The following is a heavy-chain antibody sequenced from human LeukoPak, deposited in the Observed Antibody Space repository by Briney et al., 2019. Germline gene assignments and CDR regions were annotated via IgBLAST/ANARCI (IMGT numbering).Heavy chain of an antibody. CDR1: GCSFGSYW. Sequence: AGRCLRLSWVPPGCSFGSYWMSWARQAPGKGLEWVANIKSDGSDKHYVDSVKGRFTISRDNAKNSLYLQMNSLTAEDTAVYYCASTVRLDYWGQGTLVTVSS. V-gene: IGHV3-7*05. D-gene: IGHD3-22*01. CDR2: IKSDGSDK. CDR3: ASTVRLDY. J-gene: IGHJ4*02.